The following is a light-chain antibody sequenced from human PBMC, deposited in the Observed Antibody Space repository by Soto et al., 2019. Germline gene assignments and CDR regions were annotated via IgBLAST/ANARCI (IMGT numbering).Light chain of an antibody. J-gene: IGKJ4*02. CDR3: QRPPPS. CDR2: DAS. Sequence: ALAQSPVALSLSPGERATLSCRASQSVSTDVAWYQQKPGPAPRLLIYDASNRATGIPVRFAGSGSGTDFALPISSLEREDFVLYYCQRPPPSFGGGTNVEI. CDR1: QSVSTD. V-gene: IGKV3-11*01.